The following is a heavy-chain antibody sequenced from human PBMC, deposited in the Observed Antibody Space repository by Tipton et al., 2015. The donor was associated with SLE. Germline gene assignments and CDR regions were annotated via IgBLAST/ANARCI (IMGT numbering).Heavy chain of an antibody. D-gene: IGHD3-3*01. Sequence: SLTCTVSGGSISSGSYYWSWIRQPAGKGLEWIGYIYTSGSTNYNPSLKSRVTISVDTSKNQFSLKLSSVTAADTAVYYCARDPFWSGSHPYFDYWGQGTLVTVSS. J-gene: IGHJ4*02. CDR2: IYTSGST. V-gene: IGHV4-61*09. CDR1: GGSISSGSYY. CDR3: ARDPFWSGSHPYFDY.